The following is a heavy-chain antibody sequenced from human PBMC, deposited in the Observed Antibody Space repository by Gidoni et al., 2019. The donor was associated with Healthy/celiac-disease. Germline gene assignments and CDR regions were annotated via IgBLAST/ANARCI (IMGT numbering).Heavy chain of an antibody. J-gene: IGHJ4*02. D-gene: IGHD4-17*01. V-gene: IGHV3-30-3*01. CDR2: ISYDGSNK. CDR1: GFTFSSYA. Sequence: QVQLVESGGGVVQPGRSLRLSCAASGFTFSSYATHWVRQAPGKGLEWVAVISYDGSNKYYADSVKGRFTISRDNSKNTLYLQMNSLRAEDTAVYYCAGHHMTTVTAFDYWGQGTLVTVSS. CDR3: AGHHMTTVTAFDY.